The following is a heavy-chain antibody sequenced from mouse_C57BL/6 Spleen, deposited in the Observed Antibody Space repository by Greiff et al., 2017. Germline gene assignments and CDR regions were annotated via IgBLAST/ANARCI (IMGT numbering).Heavy chain of an antibody. V-gene: IGHV5-17*01. Sequence: EVKLMESGGGLVKPGGSLKLSCAASGFTFSDYGMHWVRQAPEKGLEWVAYISSGSSTIYYAETVKGRFTIPRDNAKITLFLQMTSLRSEESAMYYCARRIYYYGSSYVFYAIDYWGQGTSVTVSS. J-gene: IGHJ4*01. CDR2: ISSGSSTI. CDR3: ARRIYYYGSSYVFYAIDY. D-gene: IGHD1-1*01. CDR1: GFTFSDYG.